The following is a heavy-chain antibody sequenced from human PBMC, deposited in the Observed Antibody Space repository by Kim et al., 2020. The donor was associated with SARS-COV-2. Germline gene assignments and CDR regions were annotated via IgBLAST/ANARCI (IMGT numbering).Heavy chain of an antibody. Sequence: GGSLRLSCAASGFTFGDYAMHWVRQAPGKGLEWVSGISWNSGSIGYADSVKGRFTISRDNAKNSLYLQMNSLRAEDTALYYCAKASRSSSWIYYYYYGMDVWGQGTTVTVSS. CDR2: ISWNSGSI. D-gene: IGHD6-13*01. CDR1: GFTFGDYA. CDR3: AKASRSSSWIYYYYYGMDV. V-gene: IGHV3-9*01. J-gene: IGHJ6*02.